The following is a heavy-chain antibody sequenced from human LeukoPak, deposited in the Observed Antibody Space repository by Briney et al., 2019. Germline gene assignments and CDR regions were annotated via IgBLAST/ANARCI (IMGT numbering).Heavy chain of an antibody. CDR3: AKFSRSGYDCNRFDY. J-gene: IGHJ4*02. Sequence: GGSLRLSCAASGFTFSSYAMSWVRQAPGKGLEWVSAISGSGGSTYYADSVKGRFTISRDNSKNTLYLQMNSLRAEDTAVYYCAKFSRSGYDCNRFDYWGQGTLVTVSS. V-gene: IGHV3-23*01. CDR2: ISGSGGST. D-gene: IGHD5-12*01. CDR1: GFTFSSYA.